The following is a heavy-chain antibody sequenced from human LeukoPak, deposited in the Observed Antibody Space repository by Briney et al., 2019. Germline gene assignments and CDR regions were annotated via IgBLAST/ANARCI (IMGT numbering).Heavy chain of an antibody. CDR2: TYYRSKWYN. V-gene: IGHV6-1*01. Sequence: SQTLSLTCAISGDSASSNSAAWNWIRQSPSRGLEWLGRTYYRSKWYNDYAVSVKSRITINPDTSKNQFSLQLNSVTPEDTAVYYCARTVTMVRGVIIANYFDYWGQGTLVTVSS. D-gene: IGHD3-10*01. CDR3: ARTVTMVRGVIIANYFDY. J-gene: IGHJ4*02. CDR1: GDSASSNSAA.